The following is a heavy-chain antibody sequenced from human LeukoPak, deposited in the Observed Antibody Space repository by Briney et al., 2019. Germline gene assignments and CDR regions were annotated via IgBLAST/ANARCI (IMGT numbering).Heavy chain of an antibody. CDR1: GFTFDDHG. CDR3: ARDPSSGWYLKGWFDP. D-gene: IGHD6-19*01. V-gene: IGHV3-20*04. J-gene: IGHJ5*02. CDR2: INWNGGST. Sequence: PGGSLRLSCAASGFTFDDHGMSWVRQAPGKGLEWVSGINWNGGSTGYGDSVKGRFTISRDNAKNSLYLQMNSLRAEDTAVYYCARDPSSGWYLKGWFDPWGQGTLVTVSS.